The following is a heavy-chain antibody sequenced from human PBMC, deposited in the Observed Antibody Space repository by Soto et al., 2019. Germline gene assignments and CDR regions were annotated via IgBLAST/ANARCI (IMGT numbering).Heavy chain of an antibody. CDR3: ARYCSGGSCLYYFDY. J-gene: IGHJ4*02. D-gene: IGHD2-15*01. Sequence: PSETLSLTCTVSGGSISSGDYYWSWIRQPPGKGLERIGYIYYSGSTYYNPSLKSRVIISVDTSKNQFSLKLSSVTAADTAVYYCARYCSGGSCLYYFDYWGQGTLVTVSS. CDR2: IYYSGST. CDR1: GGSISSGDYY. V-gene: IGHV4-30-4*01.